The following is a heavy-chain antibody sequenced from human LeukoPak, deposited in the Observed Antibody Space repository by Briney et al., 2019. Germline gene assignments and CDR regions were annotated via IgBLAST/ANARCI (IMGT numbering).Heavy chain of an antibody. J-gene: IGHJ4*02. V-gene: IGHV3-21*01. CDR1: GFTFSSYS. Sequence: PGGSLRLSCAASGFTFSSYSMNWVRQAPGKGLEWVSSISGRSNYIYYADSVKGRFTISRDNTKNSLYLQMNSLRAEDTAVYYCAREVGIGYFDYWGQGTLVTVSS. CDR3: AREVGIGYFDY. D-gene: IGHD2-21*01. CDR2: ISGRSNYI.